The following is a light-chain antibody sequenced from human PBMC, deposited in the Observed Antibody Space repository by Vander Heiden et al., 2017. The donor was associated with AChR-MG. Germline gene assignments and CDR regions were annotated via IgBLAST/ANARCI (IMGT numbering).Light chain of an antibody. J-gene: IGKJ1*01. CDR1: QNIINY. V-gene: IGKV1-39*01. Sequence: IQMTQSPSSLSASVGDRVTIPCRASQNIINYLNWYQQKLGKAPKVLIHAASSLPSGGPSTFSGSGSGTDFTLTINSLQPEDFATYHCQQTYSTPWTFGQGTKVEI. CDR3: QQTYSTPWT. CDR2: AAS.